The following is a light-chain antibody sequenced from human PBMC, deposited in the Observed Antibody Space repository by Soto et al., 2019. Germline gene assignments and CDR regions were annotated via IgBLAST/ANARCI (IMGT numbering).Light chain of an antibody. V-gene: IGKV3-15*01. Sequence: EIVMTQSPATLSVSPGERVTLSCRASQSVTSNLAWYQQKPGQAPRLLIYGASTRATAIPARYSRSGSGTDFTLTISSLQSEHFAVYYCQQYNDWRTFGQGTKVEIK. CDR3: QQYNDWRT. CDR2: GAS. J-gene: IGKJ1*01. CDR1: QSVTSN.